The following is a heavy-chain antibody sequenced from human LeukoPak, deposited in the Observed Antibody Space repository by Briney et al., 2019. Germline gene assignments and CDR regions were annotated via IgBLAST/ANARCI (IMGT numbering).Heavy chain of an antibody. CDR2: IYYTGST. D-gene: IGHD6-6*01. V-gene: IGHV4-59*08. CDR1: GDSISLYY. Sequence: SETLSLTCTVSGDSISLYYWSWIRQPPGKGLEWIGYIYYTGSTNYNPSLKSRVTIFVDTSKNQFSLRLSSVTAADTAVYYCARHRAYSSSSPFDYWGQGTLVTVPS. CDR3: ARHRAYSSSSPFDY. J-gene: IGHJ4*02.